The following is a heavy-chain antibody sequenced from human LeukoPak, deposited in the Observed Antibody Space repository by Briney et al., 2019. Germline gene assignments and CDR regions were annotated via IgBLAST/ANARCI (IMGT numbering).Heavy chain of an antibody. CDR1: GFTFSSYW. Sequence: GGSLRLSCAASGFTFSSYWMNWVRHAPGKGLEWVANIKQDGSEKNYVDFVKGRFTISRDNAKNSLDLQMNSLRAEDTAVYYCARARGAGYQWYFDLWGRGTLVTVSS. CDR2: IKQDGSEK. J-gene: IGHJ2*01. D-gene: IGHD5-24*01. CDR3: ARARGAGYQWYFDL. V-gene: IGHV3-7*01.